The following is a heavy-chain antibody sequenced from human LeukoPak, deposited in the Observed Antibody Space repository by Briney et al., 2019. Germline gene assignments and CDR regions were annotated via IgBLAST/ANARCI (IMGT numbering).Heavy chain of an antibody. J-gene: IGHJ1*01. CDR1: GFTFDDYA. D-gene: IGHD6-19*01. CDR3: AKGGRPWSSGWPTEYFQH. V-gene: IGHV3-9*01. Sequence: PGGSLRLSCAASGFTFDDYAMHWVRQAPGKGLEWVSGISWNSGSIGYADSVRGRFTISRDNAKNSLYLQMNSLRAEDTALYYCAKGGRPWSSGWPTEYFQHWGQGTLVTVSS. CDR2: ISWNSGSI.